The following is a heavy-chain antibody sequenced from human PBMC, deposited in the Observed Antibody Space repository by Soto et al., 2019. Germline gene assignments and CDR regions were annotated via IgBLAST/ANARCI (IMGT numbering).Heavy chain of an antibody. V-gene: IGHV4-34*01. CDR3: ARGRVASGGPFFDY. D-gene: IGHD6-25*01. CDR2: INHSGST. J-gene: IGHJ4*02. Sequence: SETLSLTCAVYGGSFSGYYWSWIRQPPGKGLEWIGEINHSGSTNYNPSLKSRVTISVDTSKNQFSLKLSSVTAADTAVYYCARGRVASGGPFFDYWVQVTMVAVYS. CDR1: GGSFSGYY.